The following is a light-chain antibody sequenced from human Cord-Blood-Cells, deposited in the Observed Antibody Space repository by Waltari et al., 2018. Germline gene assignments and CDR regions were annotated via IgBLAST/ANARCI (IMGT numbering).Light chain of an antibody. Sequence: QSALTQPASVSGSPGQSITISCTGTSSDVGGYNYVSWYQPHPGKAPKLMIYEVRNRPSGVSNRFSGSKSGNPASLTISGLQAEDEADYYCSSYTSRSTLVFGTGTKVTVL. J-gene: IGLJ1*01. CDR1: SSDVGGYNY. CDR3: SSYTSRSTLV. V-gene: IGLV2-14*01. CDR2: EVR.